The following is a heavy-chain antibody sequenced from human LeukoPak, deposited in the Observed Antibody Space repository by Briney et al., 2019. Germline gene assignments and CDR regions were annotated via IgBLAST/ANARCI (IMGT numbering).Heavy chain of an antibody. Sequence: GASVKVSCKASVGTFSNYAISWVRQAPGQRLEWMGGIIPIFGTANHAQKFQGRVTITADESTGTAYMELNSLRSEDTAMYYCAGDSSIAGSVHGEPFDYWGQGTLVTVSS. J-gene: IGHJ4*02. D-gene: IGHD1-26*01. CDR3: AGDSSIAGSVHGEPFDY. V-gene: IGHV1-69*13. CDR2: IIPIFGTA. CDR1: VGTFSNYA.